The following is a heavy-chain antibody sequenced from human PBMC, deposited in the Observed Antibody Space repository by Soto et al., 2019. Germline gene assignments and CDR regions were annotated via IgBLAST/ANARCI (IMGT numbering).Heavy chain of an antibody. Sequence: EVQLVESGGGLVEPGGSIRLSCVASGFTFTKAYMTWVRQAPGKGLEWVGRIKGSHAGGTTDYATSVKGGFTISRDDSKNTLYRQMNSLKTEDTSVYYCATEGGYPGSTLYGAYWGQGTLVTVSS. D-gene: IGHD1-26*01. CDR1: GFTFTKAY. V-gene: IGHV3-15*01. CDR3: ATEGGYPGSTLYGAY. CDR2: IKGSHAGGTT. J-gene: IGHJ4*02.